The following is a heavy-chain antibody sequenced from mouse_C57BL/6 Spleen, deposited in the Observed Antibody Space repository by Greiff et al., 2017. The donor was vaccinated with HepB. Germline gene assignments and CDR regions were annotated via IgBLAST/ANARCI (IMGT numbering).Heavy chain of an antibody. Sequence: VQLQQSGAELVRPGTSVKVSCKASGYAFTNYLIEWVKQRPGQGLEWIGVINPGSGGTNYNEKFKGKATLTADKSSSTAYMQLSSLTSEDSAVYFCARDDYDDGYAMDYWGQGTSVTVSS. CDR2: INPGSGGT. V-gene: IGHV1-54*01. CDR1: GYAFTNYL. J-gene: IGHJ4*01. CDR3: ARDDYDDGYAMDY. D-gene: IGHD2-4*01.